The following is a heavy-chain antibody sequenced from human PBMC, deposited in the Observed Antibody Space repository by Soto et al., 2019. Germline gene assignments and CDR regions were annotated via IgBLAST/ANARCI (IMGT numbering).Heavy chain of an antibody. J-gene: IGHJ5*02. Sequence: SETLSLTCTVSGGSISSSRYHWGWIRQPPGKGLEWIASIYYSGSTYYNPSLKSRVTISVDTSKSQFSLKLSSVTAADTAVYYCAKWGHMGAYSNYCWFDPWGQGTLVTVSS. CDR2: IYYSGST. CDR3: AKWGHMGAYSNYCWFDP. CDR1: GGSISSSRYH. V-gene: IGHV4-39*01. D-gene: IGHD4-4*01.